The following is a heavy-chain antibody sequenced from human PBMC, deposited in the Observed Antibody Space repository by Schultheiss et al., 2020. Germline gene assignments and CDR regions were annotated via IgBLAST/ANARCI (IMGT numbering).Heavy chain of an antibody. CDR3: ARGTVATTFDY. D-gene: IGHD5-12*01. CDR2: INHSGST. CDR1: GGSFSGYY. J-gene: IGHJ4*02. Sequence: SATLSLTCAVYGGSFSGYYWSWIRQPPGKGLEWIGEINHSGSTNYNPSLKSRVTISVDTSKNQFSLKLSSVTAADTAVYYCARGTVATTFDYWGQGTLVTVSS. V-gene: IGHV4-34*01.